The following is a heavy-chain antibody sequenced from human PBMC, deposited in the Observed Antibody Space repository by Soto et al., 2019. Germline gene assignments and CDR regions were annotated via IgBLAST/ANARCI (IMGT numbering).Heavy chain of an antibody. CDR1: GFTFSSYG. J-gene: IGHJ6*02. CDR2: ISYDGSDK. V-gene: IGHV3-30*18. Sequence: GGSLRLSCAASGFTFSSYGIHWVRQAPGKGLEWVAVISYDGSDKYYADSVKGRFTISRDNSKNTLYLQMNSLRAEDTAVYYCAKDLEEGGSYAYYGIDVWGQGTTVPVSS. D-gene: IGHD1-26*01. CDR3: AKDLEEGGSYAYYGIDV.